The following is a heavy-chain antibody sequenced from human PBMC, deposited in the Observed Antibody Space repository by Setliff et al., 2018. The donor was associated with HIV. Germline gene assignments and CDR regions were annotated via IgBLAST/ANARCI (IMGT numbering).Heavy chain of an antibody. CDR1: GGSIGSGPYY. V-gene: IGHV4-39*07. CDR2: MHFGGTP. Sequence: SETLSLTCTVSGGSIGSGPYYWAWIRQPPGKGLEWIANMHFGGTPYYNPSLRSRVTMSVETSSQFSLRLTSVTAADTAVYYCARAKYYYDTSAYYGSRDWYFDLWGRGTLVTVSS. J-gene: IGHJ2*01. CDR3: ARAKYYYDTSAYYGSRDWYFDL. D-gene: IGHD3-22*01.